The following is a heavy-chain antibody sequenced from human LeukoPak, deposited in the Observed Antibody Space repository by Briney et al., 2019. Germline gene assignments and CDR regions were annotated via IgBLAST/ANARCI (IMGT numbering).Heavy chain of an antibody. CDR3: ARQEYGFDP. CDR2: INPKSGGT. CDR1: GYTFTGYY. V-gene: IGHV1-2*02. D-gene: IGHD2-2*01. J-gene: IGHJ5*02. Sequence: ASVKVSCKASGYTFTGYYMHWVRQSPGQGLEWMGWINPKSGGTNYAQKFQGRVTMTRDTSIHTAYMELSRSRSDDTAVYYCARQEYGFDPWGQGTLVTVSS.